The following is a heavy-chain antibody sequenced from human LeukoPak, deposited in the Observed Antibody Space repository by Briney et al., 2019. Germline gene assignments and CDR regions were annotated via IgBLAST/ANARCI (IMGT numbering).Heavy chain of an antibody. CDR3: ARVDYGDAFDI. D-gene: IGHD4-17*01. CDR2: INHSGST. CDR1: GGSFSGYY. V-gene: IGHV4-34*01. J-gene: IGHJ3*02. Sequence: SETLSLTCAVYGGSFSGYYWSWIRQPPGKGLEWIGEINHSGSTNYNPSLKSRVTISVDRSKNQFSLKLSSVTAADTAVYYCARVDYGDAFDIWGQGTMVTVSS.